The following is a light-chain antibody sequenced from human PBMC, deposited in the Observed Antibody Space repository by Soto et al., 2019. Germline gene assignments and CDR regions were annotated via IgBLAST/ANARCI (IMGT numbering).Light chain of an antibody. CDR2: AAS. CDR3: LQDNSYPLT. CDR1: QGIGND. Sequence: AIQMTQSPSSVSASVGDRVTITCRASQGIGNDLGWYQQKSGKAPKLLIYAASNLQSGVPSRFSGSGSGTDFPLTISGLQPEDVATYYCLQDNSYPLTFGGGTKVEI. J-gene: IGKJ4*01. V-gene: IGKV1-6*01.